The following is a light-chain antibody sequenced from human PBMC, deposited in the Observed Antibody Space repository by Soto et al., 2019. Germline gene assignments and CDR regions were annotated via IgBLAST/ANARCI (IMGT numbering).Light chain of an antibody. CDR3: QQYNYWPT. CDR2: GAS. J-gene: IGKJ1*01. CDR1: QSVSSN. Sequence: DIVMTQSPATLSVSPGERATLSCRASQSVSSNLAWYQQKPGQAPRLLIYGASTRATGIPARFSGSGSGTEFTLTITSLQSEDFAVYYCQQYNYWPTFGQGTKVDIK. V-gene: IGKV3-15*01.